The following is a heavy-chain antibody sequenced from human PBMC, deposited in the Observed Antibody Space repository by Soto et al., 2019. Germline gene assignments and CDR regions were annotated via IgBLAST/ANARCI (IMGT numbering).Heavy chain of an antibody. CDR1: GYTFTSYG. J-gene: IGHJ6*02. CDR3: SREVNFYGLDV. V-gene: IGHV1-8*02. CDR2: VSPKSGDT. Sequence: GASVKVSCKASGYTFTSYGISWVRQVTGQGLEWMGWVSPKSGDTGYAQKFQGRVTMTRDTSISTVYMELSSLRSEDTAVYYCSREVNFYGLDVWGQGTTVTVSS.